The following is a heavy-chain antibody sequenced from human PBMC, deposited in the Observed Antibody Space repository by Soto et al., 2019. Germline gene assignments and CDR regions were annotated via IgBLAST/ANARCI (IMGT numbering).Heavy chain of an antibody. CDR1: GGSISSYY. CDR2: IYYSAST. D-gene: IGHD2-21*02. J-gene: IGHJ4*02. CDR3: ARHLPYCGGDCYSLDY. V-gene: IGHV4-59*08. Sequence: PSETLSLTCTVSGGSISSYYWSWIRQPPGKGLEWIGYIYYSASTNYSPSLKSRVTISVDTSKNQFSLNLSSVTAADTAVYYCARHLPYCGGDCYSLDYWGQGPLVTVS.